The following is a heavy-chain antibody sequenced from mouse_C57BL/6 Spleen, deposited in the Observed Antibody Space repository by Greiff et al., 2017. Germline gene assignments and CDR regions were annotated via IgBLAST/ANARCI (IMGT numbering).Heavy chain of an antibody. CDR2: IHPNSGST. CDR1: GYTFTSYW. CDR3: ARMPDGYYRYFDV. J-gene: IGHJ1*03. D-gene: IGHD2-3*01. Sequence: QVQLQQPGAELVKPGASVKLSCKASGYTFTSYWMHWVKQRPGQGLEWIGMIHPNSGSTNYNEKFKSKATLTVDKSSSTAYMQLSSLTSEDSAVYYWARMPDGYYRYFDVWGTGTTVTVSS. V-gene: IGHV1-64*01.